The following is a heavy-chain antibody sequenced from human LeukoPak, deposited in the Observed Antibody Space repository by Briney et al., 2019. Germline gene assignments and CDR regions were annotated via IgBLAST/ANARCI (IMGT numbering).Heavy chain of an antibody. D-gene: IGHD6-19*01. CDR3: ARAQIGYSSGWYETAGGWHFDY. Sequence: SVKVSCKASGGAFSSYAISWVRQAPGQGLEWMGGITPIFGTANYAQKFQGRVTITTDESTSTAYMELSSLRSEDTAVYYCARAQIGYSSGWYETAGGWHFDYWGQGTLVTVSS. J-gene: IGHJ4*02. V-gene: IGHV1-69*05. CDR2: ITPIFGTA. CDR1: GGAFSSYA.